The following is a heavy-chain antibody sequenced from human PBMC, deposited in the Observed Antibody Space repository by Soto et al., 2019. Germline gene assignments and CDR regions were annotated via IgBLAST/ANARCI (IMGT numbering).Heavy chain of an antibody. V-gene: IGHV4-4*02. J-gene: IGHJ4*02. D-gene: IGHD5-12*01. Sequence: SETLSLTCAVSGDSINTTDWWNWVRQPPGKGLEWIGEIYHGGNINYNPSLKRRVTKSMDKYKNQISLNLFSVTAADTAVFYCARDHSYSGNWAFDYWGLGALVTVSS. CDR2: IYHGGNI. CDR1: GDSINTTDW. CDR3: ARDHSYSGNWAFDY.